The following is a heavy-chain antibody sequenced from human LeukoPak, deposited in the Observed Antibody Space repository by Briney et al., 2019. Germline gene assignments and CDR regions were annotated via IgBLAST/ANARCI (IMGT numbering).Heavy chain of an antibody. D-gene: IGHD1-26*01. V-gene: IGHV3-73*01. CDR3: AKGITGTGSYSVADH. CDR1: GFTFSGSA. J-gene: IGHJ4*02. CDR2: IRSKANSYAT. Sequence: GGSLRLSCAASGFTFSGSAMHWVRQASGKGLEWVGRIRSKANSYATAYAASAKGRFTISSDNSKNTLYLQMNSLRAEDTAVYYCAKGITGTGSYSVADHWGQGILVTVSS.